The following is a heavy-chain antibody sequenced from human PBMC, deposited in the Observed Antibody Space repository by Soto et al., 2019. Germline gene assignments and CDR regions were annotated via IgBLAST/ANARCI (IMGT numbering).Heavy chain of an antibody. Sequence: ASVKVSCKASGYTFTGYYMHWVRQAPGQGLEWMGWINPNSGGTNYAQKFQGWVTMTRDTSISTAYMELSRLRSDDTAVYYCARSNCSGGSGLCFDYWGQGTLVTVSS. J-gene: IGHJ4*02. CDR3: ARSNCSGGSGLCFDY. D-gene: IGHD2-15*01. CDR1: GYTFTGYY. CDR2: INPNSGGT. V-gene: IGHV1-2*04.